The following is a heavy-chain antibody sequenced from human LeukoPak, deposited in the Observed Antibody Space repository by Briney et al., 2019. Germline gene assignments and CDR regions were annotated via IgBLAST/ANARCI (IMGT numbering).Heavy chain of an antibody. CDR2: IRSKAYGGTT. CDR3: TRGINWFDP. CDR1: GFTFGDYA. J-gene: IGHJ5*02. D-gene: IGHD2-15*01. Sequence: GGSLRLSCTASGFTFGDYAMSWVRQAPGKGLEWVGFIRSKAYGGTTEYAASVKGRFTISRDDSKSIAYLQMNSLKTGDTAVYYCTRGINWFDPWGQGTLVTVSS. V-gene: IGHV3-49*04.